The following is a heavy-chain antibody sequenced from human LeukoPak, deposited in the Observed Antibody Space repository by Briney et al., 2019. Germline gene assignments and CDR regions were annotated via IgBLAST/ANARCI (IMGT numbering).Heavy chain of an antibody. J-gene: IGHJ5*02. Sequence: PSETLSLICTVSGGSISSYYWSWIRQPPGKGLEWIGYIYYSGSTNYNPSLKSRVTISVDTSKNQFSLKLSSVTAADTAVYYCARGPPRYDILTGYYKNWFDPWGQGTLVTVSS. CDR3: ARGPPRYDILTGYYKNWFDP. CDR2: IYYSGST. D-gene: IGHD3-9*01. V-gene: IGHV4-59*01. CDR1: GGSISSYY.